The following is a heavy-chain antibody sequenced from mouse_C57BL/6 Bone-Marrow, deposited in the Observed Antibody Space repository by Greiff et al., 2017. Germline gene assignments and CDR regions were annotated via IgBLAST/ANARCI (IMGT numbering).Heavy chain of an antibody. V-gene: IGHV3-6*01. D-gene: IGHD2-5*01. J-gene: IGHJ3*01. CDR2: ISYDGSN. Sequence: EVQLQQSGPGLVKPSQSLSLTCSVTGYSITSGYYWNWIRQFPGNKLEWMGYISYDGSNNYNPSLKNRISITLDTSKNQFFLKLNSLTTEDTATYYCSFYSNYVGFAYWGQGTLVTVSA. CDR3: SFYSNYVGFAY. CDR1: GYSITSGYY.